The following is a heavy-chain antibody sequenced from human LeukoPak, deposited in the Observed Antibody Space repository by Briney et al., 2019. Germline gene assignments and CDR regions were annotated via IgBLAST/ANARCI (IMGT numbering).Heavy chain of an antibody. D-gene: IGHD4/OR15-4a*01. J-gene: IGHJ4*02. CDR3: ARTMVSALYYFDY. Sequence: SETLSLTCTVSGGSISSSDYYWGWIRQPPGKGLEWIGSFYYSGSTNYNPSLKSRVTISVDTSKNQFSLKLSSVTAADTAVYYCARTMVSALYYFDYWGQGTLVTVSS. CDR2: FYYSGST. CDR1: GGSISSSDYY. V-gene: IGHV4-39*07.